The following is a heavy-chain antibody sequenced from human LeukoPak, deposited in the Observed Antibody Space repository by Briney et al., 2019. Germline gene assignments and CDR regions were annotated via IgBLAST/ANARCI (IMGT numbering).Heavy chain of an antibody. CDR3: ARGGVMYYFDY. J-gene: IGHJ4*02. CDR2: INPNSGGT. Sequence: GASVKVSCKASGYTFTGYYMHWVRQAPGQGLEWMGWINPNSGGTNYAQKFQGRVTMTTDTSTSTAYMELRSLRSDDTAVYYCARGGVMYYFDYWGQGTLVTVSS. V-gene: IGHV1-2*02. CDR1: GYTFTGYY. D-gene: IGHD3-16*01.